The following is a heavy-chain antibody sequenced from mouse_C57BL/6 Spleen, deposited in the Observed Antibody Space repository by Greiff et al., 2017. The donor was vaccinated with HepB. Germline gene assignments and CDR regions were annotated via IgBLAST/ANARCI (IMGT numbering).Heavy chain of an antibody. CDR2: IYPGSGNT. D-gene: IGHD2-4*01. CDR3: ARSLYDYNYFDY. J-gene: IGHJ2*01. Sequence: VQLVESGPELVKPGASVKISCKASGYSFTSYYIHWVKQRPGQGLEWIGWIYPGSGNTKYNEKFKGKATLTADTSSSTAYMQLSSLTSEDSAVYYCARSLYDYNYFDYWGQGTTLTVSS. CDR1: GYSFTSYY. V-gene: IGHV1-66*01.